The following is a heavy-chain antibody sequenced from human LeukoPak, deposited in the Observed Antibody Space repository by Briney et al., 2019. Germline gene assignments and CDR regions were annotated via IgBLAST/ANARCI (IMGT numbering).Heavy chain of an antibody. V-gene: IGHV4-59*08. CDR3: ARHTSGYYYLDAFDI. J-gene: IGHJ3*02. Sequence: SETLSLTCTPSGGSISSYYWSWIRQPPGKGLEWIGYIYYSGSTNYNPSLKSRATISVDTSKNQFSLKLSSVTAADTAVYYCARHTSGYYYLDAFDIWGQGTMVTVSS. CDR2: IYYSGST. CDR1: GGSISSYY. D-gene: IGHD3-22*01.